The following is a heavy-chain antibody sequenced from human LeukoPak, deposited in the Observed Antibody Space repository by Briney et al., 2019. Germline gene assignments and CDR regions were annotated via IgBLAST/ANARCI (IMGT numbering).Heavy chain of an antibody. D-gene: IGHD3-3*01. CDR2: ISTTSNYI. CDR1: GLPFSTYT. J-gene: IGHJ4*02. CDR3: ARDGWSGYYYFDY. Sequence: PGGSLILSCGASGLPFSTYTMAWVPQARGRGVGWVSSISTTSNYIYYADSLEGRFTISRDNAKNSLYLQMNSLRAEDTGVYYCARDGWSGYYYFDYWGQGTLVTVSS. V-gene: IGHV3-21*01.